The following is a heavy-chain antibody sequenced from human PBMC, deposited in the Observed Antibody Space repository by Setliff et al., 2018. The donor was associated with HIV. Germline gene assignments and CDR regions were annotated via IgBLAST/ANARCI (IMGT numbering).Heavy chain of an antibody. J-gene: IGHJ3*02. CDR3: AGAGGGATDKAFDI. CDR2: IDPNGGAT. Sequence: ASVKVSCKAFGYSFTSYFLHWVRQAPGQGLEWLGIIDPNGGATNNEQKLQGRLTVTTDTSTSTLYMELSNLRSDDTAVYYGAGAGGGATDKAFDIWGQGTMVTVSS. CDR1: GYSFTSYF. D-gene: IGHD3-10*01. V-gene: IGHV1-46*01.